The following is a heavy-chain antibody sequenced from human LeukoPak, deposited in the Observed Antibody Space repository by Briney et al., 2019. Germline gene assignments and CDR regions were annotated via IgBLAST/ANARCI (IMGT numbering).Heavy chain of an antibody. Sequence: SETLSLTCTVSGRSISSFYWSWIRPPPEEGLEWSGYIYYSGSTNYNTSLKSRVTISVDTSKNQFSLKLRSVTAADTAVYYCARHVGYGNNWFDPWGQGTLVTVSS. J-gene: IGHJ5*02. CDR1: GRSISSFY. D-gene: IGHD5-18*01. CDR3: ARHVGYGNNWFDP. V-gene: IGHV4-59*08. CDR2: IYYSGST.